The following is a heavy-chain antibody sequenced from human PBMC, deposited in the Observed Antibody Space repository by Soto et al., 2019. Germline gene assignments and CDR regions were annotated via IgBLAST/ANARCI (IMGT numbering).Heavy chain of an antibody. Sequence: SETLSLTCTVSGASISRYYWSWIRQSPGKGLEWIGYLYNTGSTIYNPSLKSRVTISVDTSKNQFSLKMNSVTAAGTAVYYCARDLWGSCGVDCHPLDVWGQGTTVT. CDR3: ARDLWGSCGVDCHPLDV. V-gene: IGHV4-59*01. CDR2: LYNTGST. J-gene: IGHJ6*02. CDR1: GASISRYY. D-gene: IGHD2-21*02.